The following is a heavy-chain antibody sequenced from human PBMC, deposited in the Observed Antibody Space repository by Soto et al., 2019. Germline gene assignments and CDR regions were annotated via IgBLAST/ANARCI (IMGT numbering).Heavy chain of an antibody. V-gene: IGHV5-10-1*01. J-gene: IGHJ6*02. Sequence: GESLKISCNGSGYSFTSYWISWVRQMPGKGLEWMGRIDPSDSYTNYSPSFQGHVTISADKSISTAYLQWSSLKASDTAMYYCARLTWQLWSGQYYYYGMDVWGQGTTVTVSS. CDR1: GYSFTSYW. D-gene: IGHD5-18*01. CDR2: IDPSDSYT. CDR3: ARLTWQLWSGQYYYYGMDV.